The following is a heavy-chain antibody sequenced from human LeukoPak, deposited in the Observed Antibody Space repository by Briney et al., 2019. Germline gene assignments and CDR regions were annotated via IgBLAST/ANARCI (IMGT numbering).Heavy chain of an antibody. Sequence: PSETLSLTCTVSGGSISSSSYYWGWIRQPPGKGLEWIGSIYYSGSTYYNPSLKSRVTISVDTSKNQFSLKLSSVTAADTAVYYCARLNDFWSGYRAFDIWGQGTMVTVSS. D-gene: IGHD3-3*01. CDR3: ARLNDFWSGYRAFDI. CDR1: GGSISSSSYY. V-gene: IGHV4-39*07. CDR2: IYYSGST. J-gene: IGHJ3*02.